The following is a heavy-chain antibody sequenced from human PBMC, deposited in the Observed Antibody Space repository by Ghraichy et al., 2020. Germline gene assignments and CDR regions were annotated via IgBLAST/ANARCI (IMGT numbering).Heavy chain of an antibody. D-gene: IGHD3-9*01. CDR1: GYTFTGYY. CDR3: ARAGPSEYYDILTGYSTIDWDNWFDP. CDR2: INPNSGGA. V-gene: IGHV1-2*06. Sequence: ASVKVSCKASGYTFTGYYMHWVRQAPGQGLEWMGRINPNSGGANYAQKFQGRVTMTRDTSISTAYMELSRLRSDDTAVYYCARAGPSEYYDILTGYSTIDWDNWFDPWGQGTLVTVSS. J-gene: IGHJ5*02.